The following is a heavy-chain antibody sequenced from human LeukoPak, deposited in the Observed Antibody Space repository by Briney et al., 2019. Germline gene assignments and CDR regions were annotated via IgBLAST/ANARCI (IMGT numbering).Heavy chain of an antibody. Sequence: QPGGPLRLSCAASGFTFSDHYMDWVRQAPGKGLEWVGRTRNKANSYTTEYAASVKGRFTISRDDSKNSLYLQMNSLKTEDTAVYYCARVVGDYGDYLDYWGQGTLVTVSS. D-gene: IGHD4-17*01. J-gene: IGHJ4*02. CDR3: ARVVGDYGDYLDY. CDR1: GFTFSDHY. CDR2: TRNKANSYTT. V-gene: IGHV3-72*01.